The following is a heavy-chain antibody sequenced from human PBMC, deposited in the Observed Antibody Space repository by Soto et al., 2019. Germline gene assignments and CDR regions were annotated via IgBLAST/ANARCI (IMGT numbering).Heavy chain of an antibody. D-gene: IGHD5-12*01. CDR2: IIPIFGTA. V-gene: IGHV1-69*12. J-gene: IGHJ2*01. Sequence: QVQLVQSGAEVKKPGSSVTVSCKASGGTFSSYTISWVRQAPGQGLEWMGGIIPIFGTANYAQKFQGSDTITADESTSSAYLELSRRRSADKAVYYCARGNLRWLHWCYFELWGRGNLVTVSS. CDR3: ARGNLRWLHWCYFEL. CDR1: GGTFSSYT.